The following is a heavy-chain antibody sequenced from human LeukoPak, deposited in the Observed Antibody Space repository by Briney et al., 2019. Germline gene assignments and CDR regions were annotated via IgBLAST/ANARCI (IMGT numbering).Heavy chain of an antibody. CDR3: ARDDVAYLNYYYYMDV. D-gene: IGHD2-15*01. J-gene: IGHJ6*03. CDR2: ISSSGSTI. Sequence: GGSLRLSCAASGFTFSDYYMSWIRQAPGKGLEWVSYISSSGSTIYYADSVKGRFTISRDNAKNSLYLQMNSLRAEDTAVYYCARDDVAYLNYYYYMDVWGKGTTVTVSS. CDR1: GFTFSDYY. V-gene: IGHV3-11*04.